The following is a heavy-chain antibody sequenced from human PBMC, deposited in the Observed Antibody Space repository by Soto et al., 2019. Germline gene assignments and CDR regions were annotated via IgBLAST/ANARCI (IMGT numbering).Heavy chain of an antibody. J-gene: IGHJ4*02. Sequence: ASVKVSCKASGYTLTELSVHWVRQAPGKGLEWMGGFDPEDGETIYAQKFQGRVTMTEDTSTDTAYMELSSLRSEDTAVYYCATVVPAAFDYWGQGTLVTVSS. CDR2: FDPEDGET. V-gene: IGHV1-24*01. D-gene: IGHD2-2*01. CDR3: ATVVPAAFDY. CDR1: GYTLTELS.